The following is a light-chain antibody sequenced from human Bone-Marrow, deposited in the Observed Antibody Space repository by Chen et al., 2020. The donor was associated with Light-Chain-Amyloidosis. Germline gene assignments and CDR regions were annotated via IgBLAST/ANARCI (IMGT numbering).Light chain of an antibody. Sequence: SYVLTQPSSVSVAPGQTATIACGGNNIGSTSVHWYQQTPGQAPLLVVYDDSDRPSGIPKRLSGANTGTTATLNISRVEAGDEADYYCQVWDRSSDRPVFGGGTKLTVL. CDR2: DDS. V-gene: IGLV3-21*02. J-gene: IGLJ3*02. CDR1: NIGSTS. CDR3: QVWDRSSDRPV.